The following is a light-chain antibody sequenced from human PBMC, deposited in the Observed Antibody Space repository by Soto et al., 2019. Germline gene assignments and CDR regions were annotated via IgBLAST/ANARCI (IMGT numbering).Light chain of an antibody. CDR1: SSDVGSYNR. J-gene: IGLJ2*01. CDR2: EVS. Sequence: QSVLTQPPSVSGSPGQSVTISCTGTSSDVGSYNRVSWYQQPPGTAPKLMIYEVSNRPSGVPDRFSGSKSGNTASPTISGLQAEDEADYYCSLYTSSSIVVFGGGTKLTVL. CDR3: SLYTSSSIVV. V-gene: IGLV2-18*01.